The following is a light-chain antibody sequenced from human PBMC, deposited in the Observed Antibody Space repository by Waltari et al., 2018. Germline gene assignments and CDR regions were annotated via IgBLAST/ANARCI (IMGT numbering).Light chain of an antibody. CDR2: DAS. CDR1: QSVSSY. V-gene: IGKV3-11*01. CDR3: QQRSNWPQWT. Sequence: IVLTQSPATLSLSPGERATLSCRASQSVSSYLAWYQQKPGQAPRLLIYDASNRATGIPARFSGSGSGTDFTLTISSLEPEDFAVYYCQQRSNWPQWTFGQGP. J-gene: IGKJ1*01.